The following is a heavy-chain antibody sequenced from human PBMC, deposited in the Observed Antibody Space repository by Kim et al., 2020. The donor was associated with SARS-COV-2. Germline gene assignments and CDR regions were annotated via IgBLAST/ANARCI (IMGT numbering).Heavy chain of an antibody. CDR2: ISSSGSTI. D-gene: IGHD3-3*01. V-gene: IGHV3-11*01. CDR1: GFTFSDYY. Sequence: GGSLRLSCAASGFTFSDYYMSWIRQAPGKGLEWVSYISSSGSTIYYADSVKGRFTISRDNAKNSLYLQMNSLRAEDTAVYYCARGELWSGYYTSYYYYGMDVWGQGTTVTVSS. J-gene: IGHJ6*02. CDR3: ARGELWSGYYTSYYYYGMDV.